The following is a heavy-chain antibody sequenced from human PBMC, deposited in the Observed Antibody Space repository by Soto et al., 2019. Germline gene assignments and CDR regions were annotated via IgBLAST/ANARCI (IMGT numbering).Heavy chain of an antibody. D-gene: IGHD3-10*01. Sequence: QVQLVQSGAEVKKPGSSVKVSCKASGGTFSSYTISWVRQAPGQGLEWMGRIIPILGIANYAQKFQGRVTITADKSPSTAYMELSSLRSEDTAVYYCAREGSVALYYFDYWGQGTLVTVSS. CDR2: IIPILGIA. V-gene: IGHV1-69*08. J-gene: IGHJ4*02. CDR1: GGTFSSYT. CDR3: AREGSVALYYFDY.